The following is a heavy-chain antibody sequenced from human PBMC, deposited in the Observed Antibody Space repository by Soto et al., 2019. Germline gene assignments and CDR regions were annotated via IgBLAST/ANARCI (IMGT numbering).Heavy chain of an antibody. J-gene: IGHJ6*02. CDR2: IYHSGST. CDR3: AREDKGYCSGGSCQGGMDG. Sequence: SETLCLTFAVSGASISSSNCWSWVRQPPWKGLEWIGEIYHSGSTNYNPSLKSRVTISVDKSKNQFSLKLSSVTAADTAVYYCAREDKGYCSGGSCQGGMDGWGQGTTVTVSS. D-gene: IGHD2-15*01. CDR1: GASISSSNC. V-gene: IGHV4-4*02.